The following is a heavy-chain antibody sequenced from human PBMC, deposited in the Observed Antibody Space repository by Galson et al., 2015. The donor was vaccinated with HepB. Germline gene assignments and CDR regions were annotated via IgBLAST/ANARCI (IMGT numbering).Heavy chain of an antibody. D-gene: IGHD1-26*01. Sequence: SLRLSCAASGFTFSGSAMHWVRQASGKGLEWVGRIRSKANSYATAYAASVKGRFTISRDDSKNTAYLQMNSLKTEDTAVYYCTRRRIVGATDFDYWGQGTLVTVSS. V-gene: IGHV3-73*01. CDR1: GFTFSGSA. CDR3: TRRRIVGATDFDY. CDR2: IRSKANSYAT. J-gene: IGHJ4*02.